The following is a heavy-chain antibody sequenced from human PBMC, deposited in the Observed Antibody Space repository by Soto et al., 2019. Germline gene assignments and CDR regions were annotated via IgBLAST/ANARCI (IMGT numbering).Heavy chain of an antibody. CDR3: PDLRVFSYYFDY. CDR2: TKNKSHRRTI. CDR1: HSPFVNYC. V-gene: IGHV3-49*03. J-gene: IGHJ4*02. Sequence: PGGSLDSPVQPLHSPFVNYCMQWICRAPGKGLEWVTFTKNKSHRRTIDHAASVKGRSTISRDDSKSIAYLQMNSLKPEDTAVFYSPDLRVFSYYFDYWGQGNMVTVSS.